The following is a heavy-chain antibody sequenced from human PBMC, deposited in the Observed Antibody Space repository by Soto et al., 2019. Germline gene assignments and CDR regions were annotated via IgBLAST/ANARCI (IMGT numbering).Heavy chain of an antibody. CDR2: IKEDGSEK. V-gene: IGHV3-7*04. Sequence: GGSLRLSCAASGFTFSDYWMNWLRQAPGKGLEWMANIKEDGSEKYYVDPVRGRFTISRDNAKNSLYLQMNSLRAEDTAVYYCARGTVTPGLDYWGQGTLVTVSS. CDR1: GFTFSDYW. D-gene: IGHD4-17*01. J-gene: IGHJ4*02. CDR3: ARGTVTPGLDY.